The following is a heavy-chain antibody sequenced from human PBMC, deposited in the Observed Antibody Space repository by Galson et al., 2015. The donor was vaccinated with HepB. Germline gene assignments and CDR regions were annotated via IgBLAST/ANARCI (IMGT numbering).Heavy chain of an antibody. CDR3: AKDGDVDFWSGYYQDY. CDR1: GFTFISYD. CDR2: ISGSGGST. V-gene: IGHV3-23*01. J-gene: IGHJ4*02. Sequence: SLRLSCAASGFTFISYDMSWVRQAPGKGLEWVSSISGSGGSTNYADSVKGRFTISRDSSKNTLYLQMNSLRGEDTAVYYCAKDGDVDFWSGYYQDYWGQGTLVTVSS. D-gene: IGHD3-3*01.